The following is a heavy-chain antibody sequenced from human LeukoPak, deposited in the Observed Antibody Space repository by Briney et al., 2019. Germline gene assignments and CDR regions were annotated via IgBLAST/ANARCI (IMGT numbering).Heavy chain of an antibody. J-gene: IGHJ5*02. CDR3: ARQDYVWGSYRYHNWFDP. Sequence: ASVKVSCKASGYTFTSYGISWVRQAPGQGLEWMGWISAYNGNTNYAQKLQGRVTMTTDTSTSTAYMELRSLRSDDTAVYYCARQDYVWGSYRYHNWFDPWGQGTLVTVSS. D-gene: IGHD3-16*02. V-gene: IGHV1-18*01. CDR2: ISAYNGNT. CDR1: GYTFTSYG.